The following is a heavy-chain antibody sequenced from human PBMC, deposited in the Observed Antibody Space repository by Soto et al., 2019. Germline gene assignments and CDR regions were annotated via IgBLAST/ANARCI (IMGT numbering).Heavy chain of an antibody. CDR3: ARDAVLMVYAFDAFDI. Sequence: GGSLSLSCAASGFTFSSYGMHWVRQAPGKGLEWVAVIWYDGSNKYYADSVKGRFTISRDNSKNTLYLQMNSLRAEDTAVYYCARDAVLMVYAFDAFDIWGQGTMVTVSS. CDR2: IWYDGSNK. V-gene: IGHV3-33*01. J-gene: IGHJ3*02. D-gene: IGHD2-8*01. CDR1: GFTFSSYG.